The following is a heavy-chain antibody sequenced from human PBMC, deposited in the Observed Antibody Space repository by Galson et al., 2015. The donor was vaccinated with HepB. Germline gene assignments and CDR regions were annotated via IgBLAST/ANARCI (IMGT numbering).Heavy chain of an antibody. Sequence: SVKVSCKASGGTFSSYAISWVRQAPGQGLEWMGGIIPIFGTANYAQKFQGRVTITADESTSTAYMELSSLRSEDTAVYYCARDLGYGSGTKGDYWGQGTLVTVSS. V-gene: IGHV1-69*13. CDR3: ARDLGYGSGTKGDY. J-gene: IGHJ4*02. D-gene: IGHD3-10*01. CDR2: IIPIFGTA. CDR1: GGTFSSYA.